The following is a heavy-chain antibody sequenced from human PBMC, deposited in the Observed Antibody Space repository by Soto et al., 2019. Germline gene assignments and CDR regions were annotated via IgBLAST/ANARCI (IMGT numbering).Heavy chain of an antibody. V-gene: IGHV4-39*01. CDR2: IYYSGST. Sequence: SETLSLTCTVSGGSISSSSYYWGWIRQPPGKGLEWIGGIYYSGSTYYNPSLKSRVTISVDTSKNQFSLKLSSVTAADTAVYYCASFSSGWYADYWGQGTLVTVSS. CDR3: ASFSSGWYADY. CDR1: GGSISSSSYY. D-gene: IGHD6-19*01. J-gene: IGHJ4*02.